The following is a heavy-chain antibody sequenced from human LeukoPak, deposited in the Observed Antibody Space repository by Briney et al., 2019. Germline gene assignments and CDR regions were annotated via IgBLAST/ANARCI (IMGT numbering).Heavy chain of an antibody. D-gene: IGHD1-1*01. Sequence: PSETLSLTCTVSGGSISSSNYYWGWFRQPPGKGLEWIGSIYYSGSTYYTPSLKSRATISVDTSKNQFSLKLSSVTAADTAVYYCARVGDWNDLVYWGQGTLVTVSS. CDR1: GGSISSSNYY. CDR2: IYYSGST. CDR3: ARVGDWNDLVY. V-gene: IGHV4-39*07. J-gene: IGHJ4*02.